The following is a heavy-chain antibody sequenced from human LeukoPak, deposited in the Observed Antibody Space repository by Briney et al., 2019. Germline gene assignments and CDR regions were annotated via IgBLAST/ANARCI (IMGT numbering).Heavy chain of an antibody. CDR3: ARVRSSSSHSAEYFQH. V-gene: IGHV1-2*02. Sequence: ASVKVSCKASGYTFTGYYMHWVRQAPGQGLEWMGWINPNSGGTNYAQKFQGRVTMTRDTSISTAYMELRRLRSDDTAVYYCARVRSSSSHSAEYFQHWGQGTLVTVSS. D-gene: IGHD6-6*01. CDR1: GYTFTGYY. J-gene: IGHJ1*01. CDR2: INPNSGGT.